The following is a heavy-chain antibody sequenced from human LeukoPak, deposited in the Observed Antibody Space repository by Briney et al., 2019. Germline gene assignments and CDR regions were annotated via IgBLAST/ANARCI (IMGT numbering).Heavy chain of an antibody. Sequence: ASVKVSCKASGYTFTNYGISWVRQDPGQGLEWMGWISGYNDNTKHAQKVQGRVTMTTDTSTTTDYMELRSLRSDDTAVYYCSRGFPSRRNYDSSGYYSYYFDYWGQGTLVTVSS. D-gene: IGHD3-22*01. CDR2: ISGYNDNT. CDR1: GYTFTNYG. J-gene: IGHJ4*02. CDR3: SRGFPSRRNYDSSGYYSYYFDY. V-gene: IGHV1-18*01.